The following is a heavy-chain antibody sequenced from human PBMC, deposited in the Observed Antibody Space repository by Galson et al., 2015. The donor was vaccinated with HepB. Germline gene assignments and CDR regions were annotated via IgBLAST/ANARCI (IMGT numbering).Heavy chain of an antibody. CDR3: AKDSPYHYDSSGYYLGFTFDI. J-gene: IGHJ3*02. CDR2: ISGSGGST. V-gene: IGHV3-23*01. CDR1: GFTFSSYA. D-gene: IGHD3-22*01. Sequence: SLRLSCAATGFTFSSYAMSWVRQAPGKGLEWVSAISGSGGSTYYADSVKGRFTISRDNSKNTLYLQMNSLRAEDTAVHYCAKDSPYHYDSSGYYLGFTFDIWGQVTMVTVSS.